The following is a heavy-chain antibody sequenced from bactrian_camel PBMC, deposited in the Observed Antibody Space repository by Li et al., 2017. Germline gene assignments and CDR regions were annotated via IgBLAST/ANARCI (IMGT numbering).Heavy chain of an antibody. CDR2: IRRDGDE. Sequence: QLVESGGGSVQAGGSLRLSCKASGDFAKTYCLGWFRQSPGKERVGIAGIRRDGDEYYAGSVKGRFTISQDNAKNIIYLQMSSLTPDDTAMYYCAAGTRIIVGDYCDGITTWGQGTQVTVS. V-gene: IGHV3S67*01. CDR3: AAGTRIIVGDYCDGITT. D-gene: IGHD3*01. CDR1: GDFAKTYC. J-gene: IGHJ6*01.